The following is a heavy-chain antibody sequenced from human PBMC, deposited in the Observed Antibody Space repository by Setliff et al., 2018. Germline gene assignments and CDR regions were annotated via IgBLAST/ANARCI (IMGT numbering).Heavy chain of an antibody. Sequence: LSLTCTVSGASITNINYYWGLIRQPPGKGLEWIGSIFYSGRTFYNPSLKSRVTISVDTSKNQFSLTLSSVTAADTAVYYCARLPNYVWGSPVDYWGQGTLVTASS. V-gene: IGHV4-39*01. J-gene: IGHJ4*02. CDR3: ARLPNYVWGSPVDY. CDR1: GASITNINYY. D-gene: IGHD3-16*01. CDR2: IFYSGRT.